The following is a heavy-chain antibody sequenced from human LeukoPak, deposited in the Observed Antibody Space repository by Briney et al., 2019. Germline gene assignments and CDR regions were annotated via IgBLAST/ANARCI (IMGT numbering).Heavy chain of an antibody. V-gene: IGHV4-34*01. CDR1: GGSFSGYY. CDR2: INHTGST. CDR3: ARGRRSGSYYDGPLYY. Sequence: SETLSLTCGVYGGSFSGYYWTWIRQPPGKGLEWIGEINHTGSTNYNPSLKGRVAMSVDTSKNQFSLKLTSVTAADTAVYYCARGRRSGSYYDGPLYYWGQGTLVTVSS. D-gene: IGHD1-26*01. J-gene: IGHJ4*02.